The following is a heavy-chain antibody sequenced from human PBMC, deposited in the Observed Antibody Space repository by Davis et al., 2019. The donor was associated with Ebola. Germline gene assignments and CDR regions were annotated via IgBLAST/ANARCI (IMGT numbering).Heavy chain of an antibody. V-gene: IGHV3-30*02. CDR3: ARDGPLGNV. CDR1: GFTFTNFG. J-gene: IGHJ4*02. Sequence: GSLKISCAASGFTFTNFGMHWVRQAPGKGLEWVAFIQYDASAQYYADSLKGRFTISRDNSKNMVYLQFNSLRTEDTAVYYCARDGPLGNVWGQGTLVTVSA. CDR2: IQYDASAQ. D-gene: IGHD1-1*01.